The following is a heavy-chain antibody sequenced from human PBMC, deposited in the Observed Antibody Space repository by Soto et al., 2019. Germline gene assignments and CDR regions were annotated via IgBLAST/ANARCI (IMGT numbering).Heavy chain of an antibody. V-gene: IGHV3-48*01. CDR1: GFTSSSYS. CDR2: IRAGNSAT. Sequence: EVQLVESGGGLVQPGGSLKLSCAASGFTSSSYSMNWVRQAPGKGLGWVSNIRAGNSATYYAGSVRGRFTICRDNAKNSLFLHMSSLRADDTAVYYCARDENYGFDSWGQGTLVSVSS. CDR3: ARDENYGFDS. J-gene: IGHJ4*02. D-gene: IGHD1-7*01.